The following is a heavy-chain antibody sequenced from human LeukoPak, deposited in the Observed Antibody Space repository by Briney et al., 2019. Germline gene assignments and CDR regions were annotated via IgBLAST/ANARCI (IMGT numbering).Heavy chain of an antibody. CDR1: GGSISSGDYY. CDR2: VSHSGPT. D-gene: IGHD3-16*01. J-gene: IGHJ5*02. V-gene: IGHV4-31*03. Sequence: SETLSLTCTVSGGSISSGDYYWTWIRQHPGKGLEWIGYVSHSGPTDIDPSLRSRASISVDTSANQFSLRLTSVTAADTAKYYCARESRLRGTDWFVPWGQGTLVTVSS. CDR3: ARESRLRGTDWFVP.